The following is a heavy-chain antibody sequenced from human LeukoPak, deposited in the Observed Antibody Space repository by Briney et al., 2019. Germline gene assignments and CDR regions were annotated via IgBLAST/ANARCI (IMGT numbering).Heavy chain of an antibody. J-gene: IGHJ6*02. Sequence: GGSLRLSCAASGFTFSSYWMHWVRQAPGKGLVWVSRITSDGSSTSYADSVKGRFTISRDNAKNTLYLQMNSLRAEDTAVYYCARYYYDSSGYYPQDGMDVWGPGTTVTVSS. V-gene: IGHV3-74*01. CDR3: ARYYYDSSGYYPQDGMDV. D-gene: IGHD3-22*01. CDR1: GFTFSSYW. CDR2: ITSDGSST.